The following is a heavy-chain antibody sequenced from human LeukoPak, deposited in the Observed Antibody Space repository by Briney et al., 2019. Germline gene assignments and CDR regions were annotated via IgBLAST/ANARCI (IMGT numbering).Heavy chain of an antibody. V-gene: IGHV5-51*03. CDR1: GYSFTTDC. Sequence: GESLKISCKGSGYSFTTDCIAWVGQMPGKGLGWMGITYPVDSDTRYSPSFQGQVTISAHKSITTAYLQWSSLKASDTGMYYCVRPGSGSYYCPFDYRGRGTLVTVSS. CDR3: VRPGSGSYYCPFDY. J-gene: IGHJ4*02. CDR2: TYPVDSDT. D-gene: IGHD3-10*01.